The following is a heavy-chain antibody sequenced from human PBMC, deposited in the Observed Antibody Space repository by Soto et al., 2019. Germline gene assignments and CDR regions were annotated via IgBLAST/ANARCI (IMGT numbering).Heavy chain of an antibody. CDR3: ARARMVRGIIYYYGMDV. D-gene: IGHD3-10*01. Sequence: SETLSLTCTVSGGSISSDGNYWSWIRQHPGRGLEWIGYIYYSGSTNYNPSLKSRVTISVDTSKNQFSLKLNSVTAADTAVYYCARARMVRGIIYYYGMDVWGQGTTVTVSS. V-gene: IGHV4-31*02. CDR2: IYYSGST. CDR1: GGSISSDGNY. J-gene: IGHJ6*02.